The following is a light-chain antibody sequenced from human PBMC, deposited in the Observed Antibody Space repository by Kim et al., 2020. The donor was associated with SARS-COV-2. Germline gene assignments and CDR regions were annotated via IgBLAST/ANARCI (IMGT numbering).Light chain of an antibody. V-gene: IGKV3-20*01. J-gene: IGKJ1*01. Sequence: LSLSPGERATLSCRASQTVTSTYLAWYQQKPGQAPRLLIYGASSRATGIPDRFSGSGSGTDFTLTISRLEPEDVAVYYCQQYGRTFGQGTKVDIK. CDR1: QTVTSTY. CDR3: QQYGRT. CDR2: GAS.